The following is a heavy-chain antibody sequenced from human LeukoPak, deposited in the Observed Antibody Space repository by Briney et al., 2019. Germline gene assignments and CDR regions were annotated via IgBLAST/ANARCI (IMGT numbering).Heavy chain of an antibody. V-gene: IGHV1-2*02. Sequence: ASVKVSCKASGYTFTGYYMHWVRQAPGQGLEWMGWINPNSGGTNYAQKFQGRVTTTRDTSISTAYMELSRLRSDDTAVYYCARGYCSGGSCYPVDYWGQGTLVTVSS. J-gene: IGHJ4*02. CDR3: ARGYCSGGSCYPVDY. CDR1: GYTFTGYY. CDR2: INPNSGGT. D-gene: IGHD2-15*01.